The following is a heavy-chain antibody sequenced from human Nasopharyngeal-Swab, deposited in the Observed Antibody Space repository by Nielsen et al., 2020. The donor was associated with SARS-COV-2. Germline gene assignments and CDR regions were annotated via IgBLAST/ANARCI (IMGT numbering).Heavy chain of an antibody. V-gene: IGHV4-30-2*01. CDR1: GGSISSGFYS. D-gene: IGHD2-21*02. CDR3: ARKYCNGDCYFDY. Sequence: SETLSLTCAVSGGSISSGFYSWSWIRQPPGKGLEWIGYIYHSGNTYYNPSLKSRVTISVDRSKNQFSLRLSSVTDADTAVYYCARKYCNGDCYFDYWGQGTLVTVSS. CDR2: IYHSGNT. J-gene: IGHJ4*02.